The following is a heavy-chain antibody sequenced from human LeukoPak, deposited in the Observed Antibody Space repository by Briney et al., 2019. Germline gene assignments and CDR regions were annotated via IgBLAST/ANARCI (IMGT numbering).Heavy chain of an antibody. CDR2: MNPNSGNT. CDR1: GYTFTSYD. D-gene: IGHD3-10*01. Sequence: GASVKVSCKASGYTFTSYDISWVRQATGQGLEWMGWMNPNSGNTGYAQKFQGRGTMTRNTSISTAYMELSSLRSEDTAVYYCARGVRGRGVINGIYYYYYYMDVWGKGTTVTISS. V-gene: IGHV1-8*01. CDR3: ARGVRGRGVINGIYYYYYYMDV. J-gene: IGHJ6*03.